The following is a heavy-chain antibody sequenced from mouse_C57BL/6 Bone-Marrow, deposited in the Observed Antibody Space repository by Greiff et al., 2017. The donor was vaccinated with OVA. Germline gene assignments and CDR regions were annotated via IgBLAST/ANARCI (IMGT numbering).Heavy chain of an antibody. CDR1: GFTFSDYY. CDR3: ARDGYYLYFDY. V-gene: IGHV5-16*01. CDR2: INYDGSST. D-gene: IGHD2-3*01. Sequence: EVHLVESEGGLVQPGSSMKLSCTASGFTFSDYYMAWVRQVPEKGLEWVANINYDGSSTYYLDSLKSRFIISRDNAKNILYLQMSSLKSEDTATYYCARDGYYLYFDYWGQGTTLTVSS. J-gene: IGHJ2*01.